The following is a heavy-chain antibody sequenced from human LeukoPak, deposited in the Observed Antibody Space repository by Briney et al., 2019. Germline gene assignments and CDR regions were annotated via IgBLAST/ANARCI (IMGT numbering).Heavy chain of an antibody. D-gene: IGHD5-12*01. Sequence: QSGGSLRLSCAASGFTFSNYWMTWVRQAPGKGLEWVAHINQDGSKEYYMDSVKARFTISRDNAKNSLSLRMNSLRAEDTAVYYCVRDGGVSGYDLLDYWGQGTLVTVSS. J-gene: IGHJ4*02. V-gene: IGHV3-7*01. CDR1: GFTFSNYW. CDR3: VRDGGVSGYDLLDY. CDR2: INQDGSKE.